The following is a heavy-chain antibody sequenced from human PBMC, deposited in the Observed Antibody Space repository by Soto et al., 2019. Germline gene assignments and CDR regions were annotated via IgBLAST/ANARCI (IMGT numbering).Heavy chain of an antibody. Sequence: SETLSLTCTVSGDSISNSRFYWGWIRQPPGKGLEWIGTIFYNGATQYNPSLRSRVAMSVDTSNNQFSLRLTSVTAADTAVYYCARDLRDIVVVPTAGGYWGQGTLVTVSS. D-gene: IGHD2-2*01. CDR2: IFYNGAT. V-gene: IGHV4-39*02. CDR1: GDSISNSRFY. CDR3: ARDLRDIVVVPTAGGY. J-gene: IGHJ4*02.